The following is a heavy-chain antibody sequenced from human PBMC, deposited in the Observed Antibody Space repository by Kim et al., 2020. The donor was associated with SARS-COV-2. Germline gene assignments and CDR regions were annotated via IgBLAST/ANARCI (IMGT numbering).Heavy chain of an antibody. V-gene: IGHV5-51*01. J-gene: IGHJ4*02. D-gene: IGHD6-13*01. CDR2: DT. CDR3: ARHGAAAGDY. Sequence: DTRYSPSFQGQVTISADKSISTAYLQWSSLKASDTAMYYCARHGAAAGDYWCQGTLVTVSS.